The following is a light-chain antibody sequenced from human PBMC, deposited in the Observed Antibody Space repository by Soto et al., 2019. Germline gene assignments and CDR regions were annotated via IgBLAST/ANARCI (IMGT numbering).Light chain of an antibody. CDR1: SSNIGSYT. Sequence: QSVLTQPPSASGTPGQRVTISCSGSSSNIGSYTVNWYQQLPGTAPKLLIYSDNQRPSGVPDRFSGSKSGNSASLAISGLQSEDEADYYCAAWDDSSNYVFGTGTQLTVL. J-gene: IGLJ1*01. CDR3: AAWDDSSNYV. V-gene: IGLV1-44*01. CDR2: SDN.